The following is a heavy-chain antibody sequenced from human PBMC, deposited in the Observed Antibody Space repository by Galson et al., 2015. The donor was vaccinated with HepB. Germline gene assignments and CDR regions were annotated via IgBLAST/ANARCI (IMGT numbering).Heavy chain of an antibody. Sequence: SLRLSCAASGFTFSSYAMSWVRQAPGKGLEWVSAISGSGGSTYYADSVKGRFTISRDNSKNMLYLQMNSLRAEDTAVYYCARENIVSCSSTSCYYYYGMDVWGQGTTVTVSS. J-gene: IGHJ6*02. CDR1: GFTFSSYA. CDR2: ISGSGGST. CDR3: ARENIVSCSSTSCYYYYGMDV. V-gene: IGHV3-23*01. D-gene: IGHD2-2*01.